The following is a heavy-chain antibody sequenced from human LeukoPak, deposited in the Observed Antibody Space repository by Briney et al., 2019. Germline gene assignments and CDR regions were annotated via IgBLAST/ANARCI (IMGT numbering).Heavy chain of an antibody. D-gene: IGHD3-9*01. Sequence: GGSLRLSCAASGFTFSSYTIHRVRQAPGKGLEWVAIISYDGSIKYYTVSVKGRFTISRDNPKNTVYLQMNSLRAEDTAMYYCFGLRYFDYSSNFDYWGQGTLVTVSS. CDR3: FGLRYFDYSSNFDY. V-gene: IGHV3-30-3*01. CDR2: ISYDGSIK. J-gene: IGHJ4*02. CDR1: GFTFSSYT.